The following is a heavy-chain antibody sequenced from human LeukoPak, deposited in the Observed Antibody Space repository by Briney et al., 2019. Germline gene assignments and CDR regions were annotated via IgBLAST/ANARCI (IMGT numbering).Heavy chain of an antibody. J-gene: IGHJ4*02. Sequence: PGGSLRLSCAASGFTFSSYWMSWVRQAPGKGLEWVANIKQDGSEEYYVDSVKGRFTISRDNAKNSLYLQMNSLRAEDTAVYYCARLYSSSWYYFDYWGQGTLVTVS. D-gene: IGHD6-13*01. V-gene: IGHV3-7*01. CDR1: GFTFSSYW. CDR2: IKQDGSEE. CDR3: ARLYSSSWYYFDY.